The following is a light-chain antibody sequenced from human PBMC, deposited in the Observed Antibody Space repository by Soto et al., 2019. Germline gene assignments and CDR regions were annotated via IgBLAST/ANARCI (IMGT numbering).Light chain of an antibody. Sequence: QSALTQPASVSGSPGQSITISCTGTSRDVGSYNLVSWYQQHPGKVPKLIIYQGGQRPSGVSSRFSGSKSGNTASLTISGLQAEDEAEYFCSSYAGSSTLFVFGTGTKLTVL. CDR1: SRDVGSYNL. CDR3: SSYAGSSTLFV. J-gene: IGLJ1*01. V-gene: IGLV2-23*01. CDR2: QGG.